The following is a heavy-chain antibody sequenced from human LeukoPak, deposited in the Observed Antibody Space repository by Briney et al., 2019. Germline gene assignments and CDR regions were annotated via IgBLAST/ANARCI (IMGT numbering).Heavy chain of an antibody. CDR2: IYHDGDT. J-gene: IGHJ4*02. D-gene: IGHD5-12*01. CDR3: ARALATTNYFDF. Sequence: PPQTLSLTCTVSGDSISSGDYYWSWVRQPPGKDLEWIGYIYHDGDTYYNPSLKSRTTMSVDTSKNQFSLKLTSVTAADTAMYYCARALATTNYFDFWGQGALVTVSS. CDR1: GDSISSGDYY. V-gene: IGHV4-30-4*01.